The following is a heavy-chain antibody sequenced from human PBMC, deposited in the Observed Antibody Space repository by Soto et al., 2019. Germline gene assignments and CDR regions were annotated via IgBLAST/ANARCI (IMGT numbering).Heavy chain of an antibody. Sequence: LRLSCAASGFTFSRYGMHWVRQAPGKGLEGLSVISYDGSNKYYEDSVKGRFTISRDNSKNTLYLQMNSLRAEDTAVYYCAKGGEVLSPKTYYYYAMDVWGQGTTVTVSS. CDR1: GFTFSRYG. CDR2: ISYDGSNK. D-gene: IGHD3-10*01. V-gene: IGHV3-30*18. J-gene: IGHJ6*02. CDR3: AKGGEVLSPKTYYYYAMDV.